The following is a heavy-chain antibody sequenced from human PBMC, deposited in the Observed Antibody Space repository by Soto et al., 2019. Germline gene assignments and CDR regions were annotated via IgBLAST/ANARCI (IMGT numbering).Heavy chain of an antibody. V-gene: IGHV3-11*01. CDR1: GITFSDCY. D-gene: IGHD3-10*01. CDR3: ARVRFGQWGYAMDG. CDR2: MSSSGDSI. Sequence: QVQLVESAGGLVKPGGSLRLSCAASGITFSDCYMNWICQAPGKGLEWVSYMSSSGDSINYAGSVRGRFTVSRDNAKNSLYLQMNSLRAEDTAMYYCARVRFGQWGYAMDGWGQGTTVTVSS. J-gene: IGHJ6*02.